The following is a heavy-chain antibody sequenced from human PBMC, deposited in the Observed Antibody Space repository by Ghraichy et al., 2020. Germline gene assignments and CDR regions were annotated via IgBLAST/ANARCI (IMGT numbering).Heavy chain of an antibody. D-gene: IGHD4-17*01. Sequence: SETLSLTCTVSGGSVSSGSYYWSWIRQPPGKGLEWIGYIYYSGSTNYNPSLKSRVTISVDTSKNQFSLKLSSVTAADTAVYYCARSFYGDYRLGDAFDIWGQGTMVTVSS. V-gene: IGHV4-61*01. CDR2: IYYSGST. J-gene: IGHJ3*02. CDR3: ARSFYGDYRLGDAFDI. CDR1: GGSVSSGSYY.